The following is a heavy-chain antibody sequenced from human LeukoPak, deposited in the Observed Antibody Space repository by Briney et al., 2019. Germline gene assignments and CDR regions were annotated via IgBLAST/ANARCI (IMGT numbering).Heavy chain of an antibody. Sequence: SETLSLTCAVYGGSFSGYYWSWIRQPPGKGLEWIGEINHSGGTNYNPSLKSRVTISVDTSKNQFSLKLSSVTAADTAVYYCASGGLYYYYGMDVWGQGTTVTVSS. CDR3: ASGGLYYYYGMDV. V-gene: IGHV4-34*01. CDR1: GGSFSGYY. J-gene: IGHJ6*02. CDR2: INHSGGT.